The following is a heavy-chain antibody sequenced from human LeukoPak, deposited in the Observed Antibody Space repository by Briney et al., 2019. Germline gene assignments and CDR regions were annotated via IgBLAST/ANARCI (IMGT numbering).Heavy chain of an antibody. Sequence: GASVKVSCKASGYTFTSYYMHWVRQAPGQGLEWMGIINPSGGSTSYAQKFQGRVTMTRDTSTSTVYMELSSLRSEDTAVYYCARGSSIAARIPNAFDIWGQGTMVTVSS. J-gene: IGHJ3*02. V-gene: IGHV1-46*01. CDR2: INPSGGST. CDR3: ARGSSIAARIPNAFDI. D-gene: IGHD6-6*01. CDR1: GYTFTSYY.